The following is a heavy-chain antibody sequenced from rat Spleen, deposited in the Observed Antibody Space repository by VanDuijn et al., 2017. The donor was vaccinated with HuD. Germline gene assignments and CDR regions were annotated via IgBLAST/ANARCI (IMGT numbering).Heavy chain of an antibody. D-gene: IGHD1-1*01. V-gene: IGHV2-45*01. CDR3: ARDYYTDGYFDY. CDR2: MWSGGRT. Sequence: QVQLKESGPGLVQPSQTLSLTCTVSGFSLNNYHVSWVRQPPGKGLEWMGVMWSGGRTAYNSALKSRLSISRDTSKNQVFLKMNSLQSEDTTTYYCARDYYTDGYFDYWGQGVVVTVSS. J-gene: IGHJ2*01. CDR1: GFSLNNYH.